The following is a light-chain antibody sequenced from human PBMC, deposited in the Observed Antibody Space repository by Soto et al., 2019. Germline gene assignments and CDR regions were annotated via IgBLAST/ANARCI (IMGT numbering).Light chain of an antibody. CDR1: QSVSSSY. Sequence: EIVSTQPPGPTSSSAGDTATLSCSASQSVSSSYLAWYQQKPGQAPGLLIYGASSRATGIPDRFSGSGSGTDFTLTIARLHPEDFSTYYCQQSDSTSSTLGQGTKVDIK. J-gene: IGKJ2*01. V-gene: IGKV3-20*01. CDR3: QQSDSTSST. CDR2: GAS.